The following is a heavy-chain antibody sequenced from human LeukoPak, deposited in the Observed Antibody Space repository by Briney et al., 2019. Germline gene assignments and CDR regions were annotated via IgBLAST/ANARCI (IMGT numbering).Heavy chain of an antibody. CDR3: ARDPLDGSGSYYPLIDY. D-gene: IGHD3-10*01. V-gene: IGHV3-30*04. CDR2: ISYDGSNK. CDR1: GFTFSSYA. J-gene: IGHJ4*02. Sequence: GGSLRLSCAASGFTFSSYAMHWVRQAPGKGLEWVAVISYDGSNKYYADSVKGRFTISRDNSKNTPYLQMNSLRAEDTAVYYCARDPLDGSGSYYPLIDYWGQGTLVTVSS.